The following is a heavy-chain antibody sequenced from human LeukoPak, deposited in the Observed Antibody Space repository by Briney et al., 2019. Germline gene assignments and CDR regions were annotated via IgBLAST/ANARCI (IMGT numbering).Heavy chain of an antibody. J-gene: IGHJ4*02. CDR2: IYYSGST. CDR3: ARWVSSSGGFDY. D-gene: IGHD6-19*01. V-gene: IGHV4-59*01. Sequence: SETLSLTCTVSGGSISSYYWSWIRQPPGKGLEWIGYIYYSGSTNYNPSLKSRVTISVDTSKNQFSLKLSSVTAADTAVYYCARWVSSSGGFDYWGQGTLVTVSS. CDR1: GGSISSYY.